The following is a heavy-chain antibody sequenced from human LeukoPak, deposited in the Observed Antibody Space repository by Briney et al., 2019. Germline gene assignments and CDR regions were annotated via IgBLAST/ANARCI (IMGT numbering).Heavy chain of an antibody. CDR2: LFPGGSTA. D-gene: IGHD3-16*01. CDR1: THILYYL. J-gene: IGHJ4*01. CDR3: ARLGKGLLRYSFDY. Sequence: GGPLEISFHVFRTHILYYLIGWVRPVPGKGVGWKAILFPGGSTATYNPSFQGQVSLSVDKSVSAAYLQWSSMQASDTAIYYCARLGKGLLRYSFDYWGHGTLVTVAS. V-gene: IGHV5-51*01.